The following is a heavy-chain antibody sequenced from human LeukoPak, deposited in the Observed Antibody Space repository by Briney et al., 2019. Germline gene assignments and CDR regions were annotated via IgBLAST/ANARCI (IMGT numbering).Heavy chain of an antibody. J-gene: IGHJ6*03. CDR3: AKANDIVVVVAATVSTAYYMDV. CDR2: ISDSGGST. V-gene: IGHV3-23*01. CDR1: GFTFSSYA. D-gene: IGHD2-15*01. Sequence: GGSLRLSCAASGFTFSSYAMSWVRQAPGKGLEWVAAISDSGGSTYYADSVKGRFTISRDNSKNTLYLQMNSLRAEDTAVYYCAKANDIVVVVAATVSTAYYMDVWGKGTTVTISS.